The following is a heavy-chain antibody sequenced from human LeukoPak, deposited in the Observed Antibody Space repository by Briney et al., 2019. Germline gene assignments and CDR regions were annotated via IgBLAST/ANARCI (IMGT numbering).Heavy chain of an antibody. CDR3: ATWTYYYDSSGSY. V-gene: IGHV1-24*01. D-gene: IGHD3-22*01. Sequence: GASVKVSCKVSGYTLTELSMHWVRQAPGKGLEWMGGFDPEDGETIYAQKFQGRVTITADESTSTAYMELSSLRSEDTAVYYCATWTYYYDSSGSYWGQGTLVTVSS. CDR1: GYTLTELS. J-gene: IGHJ4*02. CDR2: FDPEDGET.